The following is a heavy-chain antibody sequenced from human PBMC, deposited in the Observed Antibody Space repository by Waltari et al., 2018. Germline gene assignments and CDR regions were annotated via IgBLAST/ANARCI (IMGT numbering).Heavy chain of an antibody. V-gene: IGHV3-23*03. Sequence: EVQLLESGGGLVQPGGSLRLSGAASGFAFSGSAISWVRQAPGKGLEWVSVIYSGGSTYYAXSVXGRFTISRDNSKNTLYLQMNSLRAEDTAVYYCAKLLEQQLVLDYWGQGXXXTVSS. D-gene: IGHD6-13*01. CDR3: AKLLEQQLVLDY. CDR2: IYSGGST. J-gene: IGHJ4*02. CDR1: GFAFSGSA.